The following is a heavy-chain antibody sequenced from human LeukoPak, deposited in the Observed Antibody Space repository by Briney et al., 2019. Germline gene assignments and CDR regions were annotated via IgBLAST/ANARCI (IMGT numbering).Heavy chain of an antibody. D-gene: IGHD2-2*01. CDR2: IYYSGST. J-gene: IGHJ5*02. CDR3: GGVPAAILSWFDP. Sequence: SETLSLTCTVSGGSISSSSYYWGWIRQPPGKGLEWIGSIYYSGSTYYNPSLKSRVTISVDTSKNQFSLKLSSVTAADTAVYYCGGVPAAILSWFDPWGQGTLVTVSS. CDR1: GGSISSSSYY. V-gene: IGHV4-39*07.